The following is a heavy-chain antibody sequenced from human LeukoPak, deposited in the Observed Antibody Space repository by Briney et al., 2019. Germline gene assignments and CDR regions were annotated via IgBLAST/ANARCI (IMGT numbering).Heavy chain of an antibody. J-gene: IGHJ5*02. CDR3: AKAVVPAAIDDWFDP. CDR1: GFRFDDFG. CDR2: ISGSGGST. V-gene: IGHV3-23*01. D-gene: IGHD2-2*02. Sequence: GGSLRLSCAASGFRFDDFGLSWVRQAPGKGLEWVSAISGSGGSTYYADSVKGRFTISRDNSKNTLYLQMNSLRAEDTAVYYCAKAVVPAAIDDWFDPWGQGTLVTVSS.